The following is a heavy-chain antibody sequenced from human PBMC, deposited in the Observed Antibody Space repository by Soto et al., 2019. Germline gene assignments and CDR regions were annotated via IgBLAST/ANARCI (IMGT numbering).Heavy chain of an antibody. CDR1: GFTVSSNY. D-gene: IGHD3-22*01. J-gene: IGHJ4*02. CDR3: ARGGGVDSSGYWPLHY. CDR2: IYSGGST. V-gene: IGHV3-66*01. Sequence: EVQLVESGGGLVQPGGSLRLSCAASGFTVSSNYMSWVRQAPGKGLEWVSVIYSGGSTYYADSVKGRFTISRDNSKNTLYLQMNSLRAEDTAVYYCARGGGVDSSGYWPLHYWGQGTLVTVSS.